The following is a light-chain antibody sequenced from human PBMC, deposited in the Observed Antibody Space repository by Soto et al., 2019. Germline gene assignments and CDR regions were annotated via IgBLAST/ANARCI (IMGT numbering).Light chain of an antibody. CDR1: SSDVGGYNY. Sequence: QSVLTQPASVSGSPGQSITISCTGTSSDVGGYNYVSWYQQHPGKAPKLMIYEVSNWPSGVSSRFSGSKSGNTASLTISGLQAEDEADYYCSSYTSSSTLVFGGGTKLTVL. CDR3: SSYTSSSTLV. J-gene: IGLJ3*02. V-gene: IGLV2-14*01. CDR2: EVS.